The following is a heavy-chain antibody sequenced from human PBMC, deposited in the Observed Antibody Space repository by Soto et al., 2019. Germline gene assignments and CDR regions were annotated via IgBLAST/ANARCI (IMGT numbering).Heavy chain of an antibody. CDR1: GGSISRGGYY. CDR2: IYYSGSI. CDR3: AKDLSYYDFWSGPTSHTGFDP. Sequence: QVQLQESGPGLVKPSQTLSLTCSVSGGSISRGGYYWNWIRQYPGKGLEWIGYIYYSGSIYYSPSLKSRITMSVDTSKNQFSLKLSSVTAADTAVYYCAKDLSYYDFWSGPTSHTGFDPWGQGTLVTVSS. J-gene: IGHJ5*02. D-gene: IGHD3-3*01. V-gene: IGHV4-31*03.